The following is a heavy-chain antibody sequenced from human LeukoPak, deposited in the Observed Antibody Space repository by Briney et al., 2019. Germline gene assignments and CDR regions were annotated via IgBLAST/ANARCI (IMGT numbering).Heavy chain of an antibody. J-gene: IGHJ3*02. CDR3: ARGLRYFDWPHGLEAFDI. Sequence: GGSLRLSCAASGFTFSSYAISWVRQAPGQGLEWMGGIIPIFGTANYAQKFQGRVTITADESTSTAYMELSSLRSEDTAVYYCARGLRYFDWPHGLEAFDIWGQGTMVTVSS. CDR2: IIPIFGTA. CDR1: GFTFSSYA. D-gene: IGHD3-9*01. V-gene: IGHV1-69*01.